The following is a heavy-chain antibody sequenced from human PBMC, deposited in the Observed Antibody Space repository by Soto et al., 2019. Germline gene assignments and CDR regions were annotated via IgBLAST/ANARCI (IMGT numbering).Heavy chain of an antibody. D-gene: IGHD2-2*01. CDR2: ISSSSSYI. Sequence: GALRLSCAASGFTFSSYSMNWVRQAPGKGLEWVSSISSSSSYIYYADSVKGRFTISRDNAKNSLYLQMNSLRAEDTAVYYCAREDSTSSMGMDVWGQGTTVTVSS. CDR1: GFTFSSYS. J-gene: IGHJ6*02. CDR3: AREDSTSSMGMDV. V-gene: IGHV3-21*01.